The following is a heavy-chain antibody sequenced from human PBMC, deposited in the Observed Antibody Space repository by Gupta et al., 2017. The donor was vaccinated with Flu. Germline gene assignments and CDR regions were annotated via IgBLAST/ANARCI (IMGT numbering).Heavy chain of an antibody. CDR2: ISAYNGNT. CDR3: XRXGGIYCXSTSCHKETPYYYYGMDV. J-gene: IGHJ6*02. CDR1: GYTFTSYG. D-gene: IGHD2-2*01. Sequence: QVQLVQSGAEVKKPGASVKVSCKASGYTFTSYGISWVRQAPGQGLEWMGWISAYNGNTNYAQKLQGRVTMTTDTSTSTAYMELRSLRSDDTAVYYCXRXGGIYCXSTSCHKETPYYYYGMDVWGQGTTVTVSS. V-gene: IGHV1-18*01.